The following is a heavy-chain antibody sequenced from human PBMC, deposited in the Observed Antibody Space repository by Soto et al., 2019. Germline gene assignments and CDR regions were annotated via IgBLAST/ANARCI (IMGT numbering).Heavy chain of an antibody. CDR1: GGTFSSYA. Sequence: SVKVSCKTSGGTFSSYAISWVRQAPGQGLEWMGGIIPIFGTANYAQKFQGRVTITADESTSTAYMELSSLRSEDTAVYYCARATPYYDILTGLDYWGQGTLVTVSS. J-gene: IGHJ4*02. CDR3: ARATPYYDILTGLDY. D-gene: IGHD3-9*01. V-gene: IGHV1-69*13. CDR2: IIPIFGTA.